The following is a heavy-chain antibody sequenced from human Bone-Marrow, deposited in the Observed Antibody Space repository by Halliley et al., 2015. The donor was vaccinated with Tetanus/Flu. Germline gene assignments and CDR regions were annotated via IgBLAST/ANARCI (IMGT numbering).Heavy chain of an antibody. D-gene: IGHD6-6*01. CDR3: ARDIAARVWFDP. V-gene: IGHV4-59*01. Sequence: IYYSGSPTYNPSPKSRVTISVDTSKNQFSLKLSSVTAADTAVYYCARDIAARVWFDPWGQGTLVTVSS. J-gene: IGHJ5*02. CDR2: IYYSGSP.